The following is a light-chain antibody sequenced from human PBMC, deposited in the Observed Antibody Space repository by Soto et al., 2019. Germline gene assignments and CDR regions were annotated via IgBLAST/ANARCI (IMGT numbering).Light chain of an antibody. Sequence: SALTQPPSASGSPGQSGTISCTGTSSDVGAYNSVSWYQQHPGEVPKLLIYEVTQRPSGVPYRFSGSKSGNTASLTVSGLQAEDEGVYYCNSYAGSNNVIFGGGTKLTVL. V-gene: IGLV2-8*01. CDR3: NSYAGSNNVI. CDR2: EVT. J-gene: IGLJ2*01. CDR1: SSDVGAYNS.